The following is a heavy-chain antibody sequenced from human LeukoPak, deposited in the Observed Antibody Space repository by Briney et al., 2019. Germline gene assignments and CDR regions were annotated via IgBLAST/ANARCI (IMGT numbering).Heavy chain of an antibody. CDR1: GGSFSGYY. V-gene: IGHV4-34*01. J-gene: IGHJ6*02. CDR2: INHSGST. CDR3: AREFSHYYYGMDV. D-gene: IGHD3-3*01. Sequence: PSETLSLTCAVYGGSFSGYYWSWIRQPPGKGLEWIGEINHSGSTNYNPSLKSRVTISVDTSKNQFSLKLSSVTAADTAVYYCAREFSHYYYGMDVWGQGTTVTVSS.